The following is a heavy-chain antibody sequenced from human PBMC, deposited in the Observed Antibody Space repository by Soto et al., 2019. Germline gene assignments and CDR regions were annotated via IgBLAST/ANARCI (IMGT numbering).Heavy chain of an antibody. V-gene: IGHV3-23*01. Sequence: EVQLLESGGGLVQPGGSLRLSCAASGFTFSSYAMRWVRQAPGKGLEWVSAISGSGGSTYYAASVKGRFTISRDNSKNTLYLQMNSLRAEDTAVYYCAKAVLWQLVRTHFDYWGQGTLVTVSS. CDR3: AKAVLWQLVRTHFDY. CDR2: ISGSGGST. J-gene: IGHJ4*02. CDR1: GFTFSSYA. D-gene: IGHD6-13*01.